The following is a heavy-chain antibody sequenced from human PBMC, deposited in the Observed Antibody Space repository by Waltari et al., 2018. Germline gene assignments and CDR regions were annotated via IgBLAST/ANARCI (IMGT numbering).Heavy chain of an antibody. Sequence: QVQLQESGPGLVQPSETLSLTCTVPRGSVHTDRYYWNWIRQSAGRTLEWIGRIYSTGDTIYNPSLNSRVTISMDSSQNQVSLNLTSVTTADTAVYYCARLGRSLHRGGLDSWGQGVRVTVSS. CDR3: ARLGRSLHRGGLDS. CDR2: IYSTGDT. D-gene: IGHD3-10*01. V-gene: IGHV4-61*02. CDR1: RGSVHTDRYY. J-gene: IGHJ4*02.